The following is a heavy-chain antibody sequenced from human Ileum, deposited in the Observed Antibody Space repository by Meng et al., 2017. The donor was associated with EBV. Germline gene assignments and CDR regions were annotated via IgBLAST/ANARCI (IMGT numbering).Heavy chain of an antibody. Sequence: HVQYQQWGRGLLNPSTTPPLTGAVSGGPLNGFFCSWIRQPPGRGLEWIGEVNNRGRTHYNPSLKSRLTISIDTSKRQLSLMVTSVTAADSAIYYCASGRLQFTPSALQHWGPGTLVTVSS. J-gene: IGHJ1*01. D-gene: IGHD5-24*01. CDR1: GGPLNGFF. CDR2: VNNRGRT. CDR3: ASGRLQFTPSALQH. V-gene: IGHV4-34*02.